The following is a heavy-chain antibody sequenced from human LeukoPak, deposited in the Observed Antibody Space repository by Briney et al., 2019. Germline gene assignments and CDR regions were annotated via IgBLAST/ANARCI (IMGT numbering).Heavy chain of an antibody. CDR3: ARDQIAATDDFDY. J-gene: IGHJ4*02. CDR1: GYSFTGYY. Sequence: ASVKVSRKASGYSFTGYYMHWVRQAPGQGLEWMGWINPNSGGTNYAQKFQGRVTMTRDTSITTAYMELSSLRSDDTAMYYCARDQIAATDDFDYWGQGTLVAVSS. V-gene: IGHV1-2*02. D-gene: IGHD6-13*01. CDR2: INPNSGGT.